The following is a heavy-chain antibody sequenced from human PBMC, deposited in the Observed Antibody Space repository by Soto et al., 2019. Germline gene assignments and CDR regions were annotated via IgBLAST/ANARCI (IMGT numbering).Heavy chain of an antibody. CDR3: ARFHKGYQLLLDRCDAFYI. Sequence: QVQLQESGPGLVKPSQTLSLTCTVSGCSISSGGYYWSWIRQHPGKGLEWIGYTYYSGSTYYHPYLKSRVTNSVDTSKNQFSLKLSSVTAADTAVYYCARFHKGYQLLLDRCDAFYIWGQGTMVTVSS. CDR1: GCSISSGGYY. V-gene: IGHV4-31*03. D-gene: IGHD2-2*01. J-gene: IGHJ3*02. CDR2: TYYSGST.